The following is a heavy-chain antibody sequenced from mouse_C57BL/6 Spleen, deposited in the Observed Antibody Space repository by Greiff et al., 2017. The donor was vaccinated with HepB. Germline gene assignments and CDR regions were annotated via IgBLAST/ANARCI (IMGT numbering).Heavy chain of an antibody. J-gene: IGHJ4*01. CDR3: ARGGRNYDYAMDY. CDR2: IYPGSGST. CDR1: GYTFTSYW. D-gene: IGHD2-1*01. V-gene: IGHV1-55*01. Sequence: VQLQQSGAELVKPGASVKMSCKASGYTFTSYWITWVKQRPGQGLEWIGDIYPGSGSTNYNEKFKSKATLTVDTSSSTAYMQLSSLTSEDSAVYYCARGGRNYDYAMDYWGQRTSVTVSS.